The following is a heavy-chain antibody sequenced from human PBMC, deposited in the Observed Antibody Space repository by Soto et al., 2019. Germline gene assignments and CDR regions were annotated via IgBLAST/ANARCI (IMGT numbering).Heavy chain of an antibody. D-gene: IGHD3-22*01. CDR2: IIPIFGTA. CDR1: GGTFSSYA. CDR3: ARDRGPSSGYYPYWFDP. J-gene: IGHJ5*02. V-gene: IGHV1-69*12. Sequence: QVQLVQSGAEVKKPGSSVKVSCKASGGTFSSYAISWVRQAPGQGLEWMGEIIPIFGTANYAQKFQGRVTIPADESTSEADMELRSLSFEDTAGYYCARDRGPSSGYYPYWFDPWGQGTLVTVSS.